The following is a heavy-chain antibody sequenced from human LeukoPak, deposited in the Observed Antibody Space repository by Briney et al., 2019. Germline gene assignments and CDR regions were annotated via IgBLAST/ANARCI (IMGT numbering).Heavy chain of an antibody. J-gene: IGHJ3*02. CDR2: ISGSGGST. V-gene: IGHV3-23*01. CDR3: AKDLTPYYYDSSGYLDAFDI. Sequence: GGSLRLSCAASGLTFSSYAMSWVRQAPGKGLEWVSAISGSGGSTYYADSVKGRFTISRDNSKNTLYLQMNSLRAEDTAVYYCAKDLTPYYYDSSGYLDAFDIWGQGTMVTVSS. D-gene: IGHD3-22*01. CDR1: GLTFSSYA.